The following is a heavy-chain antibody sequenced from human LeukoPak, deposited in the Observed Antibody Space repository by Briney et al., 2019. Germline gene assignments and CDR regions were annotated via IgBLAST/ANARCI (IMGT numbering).Heavy chain of an antibody. V-gene: IGHV3-48*03. J-gene: IGHJ4*02. Sequence: GGSLRLSCAASGFTFSSYEMNWVRQAPGKGLEWVSYISSSGSTIDYADSVKGRFTISRDNAKNSLSLQMNSLRAEDTAVYYCARENYDSSGSVGPFEYWGQGTLVTVSS. CDR1: GFTFSSYE. D-gene: IGHD3-22*01. CDR3: ARENYDSSGSVGPFEY. CDR2: ISSSGSTI.